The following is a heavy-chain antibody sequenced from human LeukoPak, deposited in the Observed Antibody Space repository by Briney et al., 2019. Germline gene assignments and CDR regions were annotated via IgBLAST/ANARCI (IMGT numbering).Heavy chain of an antibody. CDR1: GFIFSSYW. Sequence: GGSLRLSCAASGFIFSSYWMSWVRQAPGKGLERVANIKKDGSEKYYVDSVKGRFTISRDNAKKSLYLQMNSLRAEDTAVYYCARHLSGITGYTYGRGIDYWGQGTLLTVSS. CDR2: IKKDGSEK. D-gene: IGHD5-12*01. J-gene: IGHJ4*02. V-gene: IGHV3-7*01. CDR3: ARHLSGITGYTYGRGIDY.